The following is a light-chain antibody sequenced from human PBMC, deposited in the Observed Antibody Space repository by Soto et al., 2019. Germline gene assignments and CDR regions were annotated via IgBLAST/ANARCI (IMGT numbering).Light chain of an antibody. CDR3: QQYGSSPPYT. Sequence: EIVLTQSPGTLSLSPGERATLSCRASQSVSSSYLAWFQQKPGQAPRLLIYDASNRATGIPDRFSGSGSVTDFTLTITRLEPEDFAVYYCQQYGSSPPYTFGQGTKVEIK. CDR1: QSVSSSY. V-gene: IGKV3-20*01. CDR2: DAS. J-gene: IGKJ2*01.